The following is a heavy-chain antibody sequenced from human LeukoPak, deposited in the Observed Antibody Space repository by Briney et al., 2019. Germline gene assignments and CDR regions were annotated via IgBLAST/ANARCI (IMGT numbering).Heavy chain of an antibody. J-gene: IGHJ6*03. Sequence: SETLSLTCTVSGGSISSSSYYWGRIRQPPGKGLEWIGSIYYSGSTYYNPSLKSRVTISVDTSKNQFSLKLSSVTAADTAVYYCASINCGSDCYRYYYYYYMDVWGKGTTVTISS. D-gene: IGHD2-21*02. V-gene: IGHV4-39*01. CDR1: GGSISSSSYY. CDR3: ASINCGSDCYRYYYYYYMDV. CDR2: IYYSGST.